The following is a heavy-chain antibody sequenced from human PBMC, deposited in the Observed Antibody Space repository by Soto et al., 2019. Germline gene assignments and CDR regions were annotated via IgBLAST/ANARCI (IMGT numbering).Heavy chain of an antibody. Sequence: QRLEWMGWINAGNGNTKYSQKCQDRVTITRDTSASTAYMERSSLRSEDTAVYYCARDLCVWPDYWGQGTLVTVSS. J-gene: IGHJ4*02. CDR3: ARDLCVWPDY. V-gene: IGHV1-3*01. CDR2: INAGNGNT.